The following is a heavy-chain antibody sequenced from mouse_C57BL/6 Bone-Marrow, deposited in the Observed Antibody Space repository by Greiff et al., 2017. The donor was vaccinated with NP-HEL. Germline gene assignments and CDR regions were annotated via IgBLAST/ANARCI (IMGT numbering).Heavy chain of an antibody. J-gene: IGHJ2*01. CDR2: ILPGSGST. CDR1: GYTFTGYW. D-gene: IGHD1-1*01. Sequence: VKLVESGAELMKPGASVKLSCKATGYTFTGYWIEWVKQRPGHGLEWIGEILPGSGSTNYNEKFKGKATFTADTSSNTAYMQLNSLTTEDSAIYYCARRVYYYGSSNYWGQGTTLTVSS. CDR3: ARRVYYYGSSNY. V-gene: IGHV1-9*01.